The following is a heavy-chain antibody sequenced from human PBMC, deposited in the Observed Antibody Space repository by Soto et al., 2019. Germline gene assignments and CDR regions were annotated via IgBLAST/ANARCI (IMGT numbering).Heavy chain of an antibody. Sequence: EVQLVESGGGLVKPGGSLRLSCAASGFTFSNAWMNWVRQAPGKGLEWVGRIKSKTDGGTTDYAAPVKGRCTISRDDSKNTLYLQRNSRKTEDTAVYYCTADGYHCGGDCNPYWGQGTLVTVSS. CDR3: TADGYHCGGDCNPY. CDR2: IKSKTDGGTT. D-gene: IGHD2-21*02. CDR1: GFTFSNAW. V-gene: IGHV3-15*07. J-gene: IGHJ4*02.